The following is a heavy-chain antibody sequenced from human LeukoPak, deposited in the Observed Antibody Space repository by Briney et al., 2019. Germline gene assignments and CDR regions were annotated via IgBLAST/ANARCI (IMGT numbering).Heavy chain of an antibody. Sequence: PSETLSLTCTVSGGSISSYYWSWIRQPPGKGLEWIGYIFYSGSTNYNPSLKSRVTISVDTSKNQFSLKLSSVTAADTAVYYCARSYYDYVWGSRYYFDYWGQGTLVTVSS. CDR3: ARSYYDYVWGSRYYFDY. CDR1: GGSISSYY. V-gene: IGHV4-59*01. CDR2: IFYSGST. J-gene: IGHJ4*02. D-gene: IGHD3-16*01.